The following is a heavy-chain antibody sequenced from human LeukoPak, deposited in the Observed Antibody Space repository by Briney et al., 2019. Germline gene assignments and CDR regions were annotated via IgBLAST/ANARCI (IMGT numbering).Heavy chain of an antibody. Sequence: SETLSLTCAVYVGSFSDYYWSWIRQPPGKGLEWIGYIYYSGSTNYNPSLKSRVTISVDTSKNQFSLKLSSVTAADTAVYYCARAGGYDILDGMDVWGKGTTVTVSS. J-gene: IGHJ6*04. V-gene: IGHV4-59*01. D-gene: IGHD3-9*01. CDR3: ARAGGYDILDGMDV. CDR2: IYYSGST. CDR1: VGSFSDYY.